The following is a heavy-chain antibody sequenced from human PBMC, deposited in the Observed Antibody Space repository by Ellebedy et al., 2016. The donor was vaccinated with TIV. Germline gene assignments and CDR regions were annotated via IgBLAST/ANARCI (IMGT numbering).Heavy chain of an antibody. Sequence: ASVKVSCKASGLSFGRSAVQWVRQTRGQRLEWIGWTVGSSGDTNYAHNFQDRATITRDTSTYTIYLELRGLRSGDTAMYYCVPTSLSGYDHWGQGTLVTVSS. CDR2: TVGSSGDT. V-gene: IGHV1-58*01. J-gene: IGHJ5*02. CDR3: VPTSLSGYDH. D-gene: IGHD5-12*01. CDR1: GLSFGRSA.